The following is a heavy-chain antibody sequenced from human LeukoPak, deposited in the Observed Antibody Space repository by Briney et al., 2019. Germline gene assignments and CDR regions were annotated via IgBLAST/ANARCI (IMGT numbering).Heavy chain of an antibody. J-gene: IGHJ6*02. CDR1: GGTFSSYA. CDR3: ARKAAVQDCSSTSCYAAGGTDYYYGMDV. D-gene: IGHD2-2*01. Sequence: ASVKVSCKASGGTFSSYAISWVRQAPGQGLEWMGGIIPIFGTANYAQKFQGRVTITADESTSTAYMELSSLRSEDTAVYYCARKAAVQDCSSTSCYAAGGTDYYYGMDVWGQGTTVTVSS. V-gene: IGHV1-69*01. CDR2: IIPIFGTA.